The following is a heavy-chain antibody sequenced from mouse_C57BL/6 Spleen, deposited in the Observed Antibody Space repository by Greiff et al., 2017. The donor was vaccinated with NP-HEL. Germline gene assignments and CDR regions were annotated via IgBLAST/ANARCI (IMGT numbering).Heavy chain of an antibody. CDR3: ASWDDYFDY. Sequence: VQLQQSGPELVKPGASVKISCKASGYAFSSSWMNWVKQRPGKGLEWIGRIYPGDGDTNYNGKFKGKATLTADKSSSTAYMQLSSLTSEDSAVYFCASWDDYFDYWGQGTTLTVSS. CDR2: IYPGDGDT. CDR1: GYAFSSSW. D-gene: IGHD4-1*01. J-gene: IGHJ2*01. V-gene: IGHV1-82*01.